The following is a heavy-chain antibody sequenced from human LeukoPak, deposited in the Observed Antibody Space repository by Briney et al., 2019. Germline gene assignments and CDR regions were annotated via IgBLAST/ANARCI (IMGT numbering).Heavy chain of an antibody. CDR3: ARAYSIIRGLFDY. CDR2: ISYDGSNK. Sequence: PGGSLRLSCAASGITLSSYDMHWVRQAPGKALEWVAVISYDGSNKDYADSVKGRFTISRDNSKNTLYLQMNTLRPEDTAVYYCARAYSIIRGLFDYWGQGTLVTVSS. D-gene: IGHD3-10*01. CDR1: GITLSSYD. V-gene: IGHV3-30-3*01. J-gene: IGHJ4*02.